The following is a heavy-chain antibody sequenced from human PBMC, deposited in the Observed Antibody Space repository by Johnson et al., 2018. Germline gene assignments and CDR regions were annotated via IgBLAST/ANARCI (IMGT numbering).Heavy chain of an antibody. CDR2: MIPLLDIA. J-gene: IGHJ3*02. CDR3: AKDRQGAFDI. CDR1: GGIFGSYT. V-gene: IGHV1-69*09. Sequence: VQLVETGPEVKKPGSSVKVSCKASGGIFGSYTISWMRQAPGQGLEWMGRMIPLLDIATDAKTFQDRVTITAAKSTTTVYMELHSLRSEDTAWYYCAKDRQGAFDIWGQGTMVTVSS.